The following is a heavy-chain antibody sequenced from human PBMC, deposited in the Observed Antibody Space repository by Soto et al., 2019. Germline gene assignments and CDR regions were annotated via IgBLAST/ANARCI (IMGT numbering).Heavy chain of an antibody. D-gene: IGHD4-17*01. V-gene: IGHV4-39*01. CDR1: GGSITSSSYY. Sequence: PSETLSLTCTVPGGSITSSSYYWGWIRQPPGKGLEWIGGIYYSGRSYYNPSLKIRVTMSVDTSKNQFSLTLISVTAADAAVYYCARQRTTVVTQAYFDHWGQGTLVTVSS. J-gene: IGHJ4*02. CDR2: IYYSGRS. CDR3: ARQRTTVVTQAYFDH.